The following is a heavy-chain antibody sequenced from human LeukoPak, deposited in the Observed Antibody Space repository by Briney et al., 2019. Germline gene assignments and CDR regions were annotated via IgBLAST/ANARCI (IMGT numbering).Heavy chain of an antibody. CDR2: INAGNGNT. CDR3: ARDYSDYYDSSGYDY. V-gene: IGHV1-3*01. CDR1: GYTFTSYA. D-gene: IGHD3-22*01. J-gene: IGHJ4*02. Sequence: ASVKVSCKASGYTFTSYAMHWVRHAPGQRLEWMGWINAGNGNTKYSQKFQGRVTITRDTSASTAYMELSSLRSEDTAVYYCARDYSDYYDSSGYDYWGQGTLVTVSS.